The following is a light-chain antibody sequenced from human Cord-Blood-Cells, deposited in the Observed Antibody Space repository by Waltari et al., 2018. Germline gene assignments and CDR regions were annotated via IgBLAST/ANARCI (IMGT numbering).Light chain of an antibody. CDR1: QSISSW. CDR3: QQYNSYMYT. J-gene: IGKJ2*01. V-gene: IGKV1-5*03. Sequence: DIQMTQSPSTLSASVGASVTITCRASQSISSWLAWYQQKPGKAPKLLIYKASSLESGVPSRFSGSGSGTEFTLTISSLQPDDFATYYCQQYNSYMYTFGQGTKLEIK. CDR2: KAS.